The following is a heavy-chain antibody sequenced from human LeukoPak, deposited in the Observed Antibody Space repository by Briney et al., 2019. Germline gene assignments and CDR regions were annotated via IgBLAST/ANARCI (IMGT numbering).Heavy chain of an antibody. CDR3: ARKVLVPAATGADAFDV. CDR1: GFTFSSYD. CDR2: MYYDGRNK. V-gene: IGHV3-33*01. D-gene: IGHD2-2*01. Sequence: GGSLRLSCAASGFTFSSYDMHWVRQVPGKGLEWVAVMYYDGRNKYYADSVKGRFTISRGNSKNTLYLRINSLRAEDTAVFYCARKVLVPAATGADAFDVWGRGTMVIVSS. J-gene: IGHJ3*01.